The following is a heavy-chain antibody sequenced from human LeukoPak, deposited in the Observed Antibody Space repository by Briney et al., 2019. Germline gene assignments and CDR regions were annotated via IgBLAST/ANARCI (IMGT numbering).Heavy chain of an antibody. D-gene: IGHD1-1*01. CDR2: IYYTGNT. V-gene: IGHV4-59*01. CDR3: ARDRLQLQS. J-gene: IGHJ5*02. CDR1: GGSISSYY. Sequence: PSETLSLTCNVSGGSISSYYWSWIRQPPGKGLEWIGYIYYTGNTNYNPSLKSRVTISVDTSKNQFSLKLSSVTAADTAVYYCARDRLQLQSWGQGTLVTVSS.